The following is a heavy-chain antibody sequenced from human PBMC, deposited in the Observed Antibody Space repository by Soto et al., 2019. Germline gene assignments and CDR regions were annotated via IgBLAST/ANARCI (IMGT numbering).Heavy chain of an antibody. V-gene: IGHV3-30*18. J-gene: IGHJ6*02. Sequence: GGSLRLSCAASGFPFSSYGMHWVRPAPGKGLEWVAVISYDGSNKYYADSVKGRFTISRDNSKNTLYLQMNSLRAEDTAVYYCAKVSGGDFWSGYTGMDVWGQGTTVTVSS. CDR2: ISYDGSNK. D-gene: IGHD3-3*01. CDR1: GFPFSSYG. CDR3: AKVSGGDFWSGYTGMDV.